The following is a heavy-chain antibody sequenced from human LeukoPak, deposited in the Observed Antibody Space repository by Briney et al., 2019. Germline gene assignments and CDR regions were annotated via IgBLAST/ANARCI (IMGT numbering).Heavy chain of an antibody. CDR1: GFTFNSYA. CDR3: AKDLGRYRNNYFDY. D-gene: IGHD1-26*01. CDR2: ISGSGGGT. J-gene: IGHJ4*02. Sequence: GGSLRLSCAASGFTFNSYAMSWVRQAPEKGLEWVATISGSGGGTYYADSVKGRFITSRDDSKNTLYLQMNSLRAEDMAVYYCAKDLGRYRNNYFDYWGQGTLVTVSS. V-gene: IGHV3-23*01.